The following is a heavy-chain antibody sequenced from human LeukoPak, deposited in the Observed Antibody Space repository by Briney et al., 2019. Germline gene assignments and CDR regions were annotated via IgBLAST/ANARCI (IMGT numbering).Heavy chain of an antibody. Sequence: PGRSLRLSCAASGFTFSSYAMHWVRQAPGKGLEWVAVISYDGSNKYYADSVKGRFTISRDNSKNTLYLQMNRLRAEDTAVYYCARDTRGDWYYFDYWGQGTLVTVSS. J-gene: IGHJ4*02. D-gene: IGHD2-21*02. CDR3: ARDTRGDWYYFDY. CDR2: ISYDGSNK. CDR1: GFTFSSYA. V-gene: IGHV3-30*04.